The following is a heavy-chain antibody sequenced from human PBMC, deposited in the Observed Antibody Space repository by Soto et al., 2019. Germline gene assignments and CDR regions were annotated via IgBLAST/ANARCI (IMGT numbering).Heavy chain of an antibody. J-gene: IGHJ4*02. CDR3: ARDPDYYGSGSYLDY. D-gene: IGHD3-10*01. Sequence: GASVKVSCKASGGTFSSYAISWVRQAPGQGLEWMGGIIPIFGTANYAQKFQGRVTITADKSTSTAYMELSSLRSEDTAVYYCARDPDYYGSGSYLDYWGQGTLVTVSS. CDR1: GGTFSSYA. CDR2: IIPIFGTA. V-gene: IGHV1-69*06.